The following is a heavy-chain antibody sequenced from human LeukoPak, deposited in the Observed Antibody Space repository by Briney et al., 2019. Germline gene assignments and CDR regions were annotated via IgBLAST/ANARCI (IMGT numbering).Heavy chain of an antibody. CDR3: ARESGGRYSSGWYDPIWYYFDY. D-gene: IGHD6-19*01. CDR2: ISAYNGNT. V-gene: IGHV1-18*01. CDR1: GYTFTSYG. J-gene: IGHJ4*02. Sequence: RASVKVSCKASGYTFTSYGISWVRQAPGQGLEWMGWISAYNGNTNYAQKFQGRVTITADKSTSTAYMELSSLRSEDTAVYYCARESGGRYSSGWYDPIWYYFDYWGQGTLVTVSS.